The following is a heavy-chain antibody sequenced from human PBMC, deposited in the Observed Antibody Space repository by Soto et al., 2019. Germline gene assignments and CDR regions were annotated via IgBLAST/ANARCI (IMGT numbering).Heavy chain of an antibody. Sequence: QVQLVESGGGVVQPGRSLRLSCAASGFTFSSYGMHWVRQAPGKGLEWVAVISYDGSYKYYADSVKGRFTISRDNSKNTLYLQMNSLRTEDTAVYDCATYNHGGYYFDYWGQGTLVTVSS. CDR2: ISYDGSYK. V-gene: IGHV3-30*03. J-gene: IGHJ4*02. CDR3: ATYNHGGYYFDY. D-gene: IGHD2-15*01. CDR1: GFTFSSYG.